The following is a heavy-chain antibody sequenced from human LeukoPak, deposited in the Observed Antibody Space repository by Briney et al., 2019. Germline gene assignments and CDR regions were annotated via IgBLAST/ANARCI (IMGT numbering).Heavy chain of an antibody. CDR3: AKARSSVVGATNNY. Sequence: GGSLRLSCAASGFTFSSSAMSWVRQAPGKGLEWVSVISGSGDSTYYADSVKGRFTISRDNSKNTLYLQMNSLRAEDTAVYYCAKARSSVVGATNNYWGQGTLVTVSS. V-gene: IGHV3-23*01. J-gene: IGHJ4*02. CDR1: GFTFSSSA. D-gene: IGHD1-26*01. CDR2: ISGSGDST.